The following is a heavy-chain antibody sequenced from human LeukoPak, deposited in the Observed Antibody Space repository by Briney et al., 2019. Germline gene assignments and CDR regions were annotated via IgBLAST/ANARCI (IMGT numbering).Heavy chain of an antibody. CDR3: ARNYYDSSGYYGYFDY. CDR2: INAGNGNT. J-gene: IGHJ4*02. Sequence: ASVKVSCKTSGYTFTSYAISWVRQAPGQGLEWMGWINAGNGNTKYSQEFQGRVTITRDTSASTPYMELSSLRSEDMAVYYCARNYYDSSGYYGYFDYWGQGTLVTVSS. CDR1: GYTFTSYA. V-gene: IGHV1-3*03. D-gene: IGHD3-22*01.